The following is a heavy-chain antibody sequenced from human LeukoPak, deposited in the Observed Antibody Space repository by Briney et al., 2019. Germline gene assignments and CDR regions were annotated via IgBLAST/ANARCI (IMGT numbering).Heavy chain of an antibody. D-gene: IGHD2-15*01. CDR3: ARGLRDTYCSGGSCYSDY. CDR1: GGTLRNYV. Sequence: ASVKVSCKASGGTLRNYVISWVRQAPGQGLEWMGGIIPIFGTTNYAQKSQGRVTISTDESTSTAYMDLSSLRSEDTAIYYCARGLRDTYCSGGSCYSDYWGQGTLVTVSS. V-gene: IGHV1-69*05. J-gene: IGHJ4*02. CDR2: IIPIFGTT.